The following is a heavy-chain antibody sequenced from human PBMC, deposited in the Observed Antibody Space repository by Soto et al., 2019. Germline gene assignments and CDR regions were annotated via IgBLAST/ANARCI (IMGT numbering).Heavy chain of an antibody. J-gene: IGHJ4*02. Sequence: PGGSLRLSCAASGLTFSSYAMHWVRQAPGKGLEWVAVISYDGSNKYYADSVKGRFTISRDNSKNTLYVQMNSLRAEDTAVYYCARGPSSLTRFDYWGQGTLVPVSS. D-gene: IGHD2-2*01. CDR2: ISYDGSNK. CDR1: GLTFSSYA. V-gene: IGHV3-30-3*01. CDR3: ARGPSSLTRFDY.